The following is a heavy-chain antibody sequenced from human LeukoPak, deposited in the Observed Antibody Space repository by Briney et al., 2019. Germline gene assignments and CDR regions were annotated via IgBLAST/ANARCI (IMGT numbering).Heavy chain of an antibody. J-gene: IGHJ4*02. CDR2: IIPILGIA. CDR3: ATTPSTDCSSTSCYGFDY. D-gene: IGHD2-2*01. V-gene: IGHV1-69*04. CDR1: GGTFSSYA. Sequence: SVKVSCKASGGTFSSYAISWVRQAPGQGLEWMGRIIPILGIANYAQKFQGRVTITADKSTSTAYMELSSLRSEDTAVYYCATTPSTDCSSTSCYGFDYWGQGTLATVSS.